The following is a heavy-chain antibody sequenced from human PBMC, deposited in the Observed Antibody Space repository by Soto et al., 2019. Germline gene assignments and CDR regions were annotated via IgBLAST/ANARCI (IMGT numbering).Heavy chain of an antibody. CDR1: GGTFSSYA. V-gene: IGHV1-69*06. D-gene: IGHD3-10*01. CDR2: IIPIFGTA. CDR3: ARLGDSLSYFVF. J-gene: IGHJ4*02. Sequence: QVQLVQSGAEVKKPGSSVKVSCKASGGTFSSYAINWVRQAPGQGLEWMGGIIPIFGTANYAQKFQGRVTSTADNSTTTAYMELTSLRSEDTAVYYCARLGDSLSYFVFWGQGTLVTVSS.